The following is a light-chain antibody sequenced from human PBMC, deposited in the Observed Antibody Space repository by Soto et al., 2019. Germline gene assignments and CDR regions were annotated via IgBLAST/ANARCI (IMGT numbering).Light chain of an antibody. V-gene: IGKV1-5*03. CDR1: QSISSY. Sequence: DIQMTQSPSSLSASVVDRVTITCLASQSISSYLNWYQQKPGKAPKLLIYKASTLKSGVPSRFSGSGSGTEFTLTISSLQSEDFAVYYCQQYNNWPRTFGQGTKVDIK. CDR2: KAS. CDR3: QQYNNWPRT. J-gene: IGKJ1*01.